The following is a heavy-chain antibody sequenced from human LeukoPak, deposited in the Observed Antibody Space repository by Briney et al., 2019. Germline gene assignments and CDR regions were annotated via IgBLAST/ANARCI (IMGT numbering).Heavy chain of an antibody. V-gene: IGHV3-23*01. CDR2: ISGSGSNA. CDR1: GFTFSNAW. CDR3: AKEFQGLEWLFPPYMDV. J-gene: IGHJ6*03. D-gene: IGHD3-3*01. Sequence: PGGSLRLSCAASGFTFSNAWMSWVRQAPGKGLEWVSAISGSGSNAYYADSVKGRFTISRDNSKNTLYLQMNSLRAEDTAVYYCAKEFQGLEWLFPPYMDVWGKGTTVTVSS.